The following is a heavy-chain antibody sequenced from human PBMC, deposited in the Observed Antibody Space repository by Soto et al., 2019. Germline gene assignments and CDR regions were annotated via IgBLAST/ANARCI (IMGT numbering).Heavy chain of an antibody. CDR1: GFSLSSYA. V-gene: IGHV3-48*01. CDR3: ARDEYGDV. D-gene: IGHD4-17*01. J-gene: IGHJ6*04. Sequence: EVQLVESGGGLVQPGGSLRLSCVASGFSLSSYAMKWVRQAPGKGLEWIAYMTDSGTNVYYADSVRGGFTISRYIAKSSVYLQMNSLRAEDTAVYYCARDEYGDVRGKGTTVTVSS. CDR2: MTDSGTNV.